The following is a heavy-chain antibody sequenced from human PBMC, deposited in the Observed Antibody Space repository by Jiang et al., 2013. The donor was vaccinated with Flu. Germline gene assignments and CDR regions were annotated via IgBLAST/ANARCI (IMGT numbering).Heavy chain of an antibody. D-gene: IGHD2-2*01. J-gene: IGHJ4*02. Sequence: IPIFGTANYAQKFQGRVTITADESTSTAYMELSSLRSEDTAVYYCARDLGGVPAAAYGYWGQGTPVTVSS. V-gene: IGHV1-69*01. CDR2: IPIFGTA. CDR3: ARDLGGVPAAAYGY.